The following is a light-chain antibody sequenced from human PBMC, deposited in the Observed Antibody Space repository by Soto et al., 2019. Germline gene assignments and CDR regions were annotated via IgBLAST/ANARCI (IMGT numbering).Light chain of an antibody. Sequence: QSALTQPASVSGYLGQSITISCTGTSSDVGGYNYVSWYQHHPGRAPKLLIYEVRNRPSGISSRFSGSRSGNTASLTISGLQSEDEGDYYCSAYTARSTLVFGGGTKLTVL. J-gene: IGLJ3*02. CDR2: EVR. V-gene: IGLV2-14*01. CDR1: SSDVGGYNY. CDR3: SAYTARSTLV.